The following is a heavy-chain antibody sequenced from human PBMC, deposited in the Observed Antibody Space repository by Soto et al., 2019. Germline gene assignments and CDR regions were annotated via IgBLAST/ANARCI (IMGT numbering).Heavy chain of an antibody. V-gene: IGHV3-11*01. CDR2: ISSSCITI. CDR1: GFTFSDYY. J-gene: IGHJ6*02. D-gene: IGHD2-15*01. Sequence: QRLSCAASGFTFSDYYMSWIRHAPGKGLEWVSYISSSCITIYYADSVKGRFTISRDNAKNSLYLQMNSLRAEDTAVYYCARDAPDIVVVVAAYCGMDVWVQGTTVTVSS. CDR3: ARDAPDIVVVVAAYCGMDV.